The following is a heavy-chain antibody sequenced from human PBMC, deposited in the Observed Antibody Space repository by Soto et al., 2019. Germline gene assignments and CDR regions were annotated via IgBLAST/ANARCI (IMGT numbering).Heavy chain of an antibody. J-gene: IGHJ5*02. CDR1: GGSISSGGYY. Sequence: QVQLQESGPGLVKPSQTLSLTCTVSGGSISSGGYYWSWIRQHPGKGLEWIGYIYYSGSTYYNPSLKSRVTISVDTSKNQFSLKLSSATAADTAVYYCARVIQGQLWWNWFDPWGQGTLVTVSS. V-gene: IGHV4-31*03. CDR3: ARVIQGQLWWNWFDP. CDR2: IYYSGST. D-gene: IGHD5-18*01.